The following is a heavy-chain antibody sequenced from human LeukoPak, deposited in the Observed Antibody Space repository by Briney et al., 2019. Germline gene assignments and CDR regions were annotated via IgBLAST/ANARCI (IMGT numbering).Heavy chain of an antibody. CDR3: ARVPYGSGYDPFDY. CDR2: IWYDGSNK. CDR1: GFTFSSYG. V-gene: IGHV3-33*01. D-gene: IGHD5-12*01. Sequence: GGSLRLSCAASGFTFSSYGMHWVRQAPGKGLEWVAVIWYDGSNKYYADSVKGRFTISRDNSKHTLYLQMNSLRAEDTAVYYCARVPYGSGYDPFDYWGQGTLVTVSS. J-gene: IGHJ4*02.